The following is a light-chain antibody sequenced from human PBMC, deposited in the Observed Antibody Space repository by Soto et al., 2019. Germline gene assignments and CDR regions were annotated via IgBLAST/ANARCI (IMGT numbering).Light chain of an antibody. CDR2: AAS. J-gene: IGKJ1*01. Sequence: IQLTHSPSSLSASVGDRVTITCRASQGISSYLAWYQQKPGKAPKLLIYAASTLQSGVPSRFSGSGSGTDFTLTISCLQSEDFATHYCQQYYSYPQTFGQGTKVDI. CDR3: QQYYSYPQT. CDR1: QGISSY. V-gene: IGKV1-8*01.